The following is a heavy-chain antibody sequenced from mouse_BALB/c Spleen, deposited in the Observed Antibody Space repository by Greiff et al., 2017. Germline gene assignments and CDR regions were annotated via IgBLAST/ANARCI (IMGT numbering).Heavy chain of an antibody. CDR1: GYAFTNYL. CDR2: INPGSGGT. D-gene: IGHD1-1*01. Sequence: QVQLQQSGAELVRPGTSVKVSCKASGYAFTNYLIAWVKQRPGQGLEWIGVINPGSGGTNYNEKFKGKATLTADKSSSTAYMQLSSLTSDDSAVYFGARDYGSSYVAWFAYWGQGTLVTGSA. J-gene: IGHJ3*01. V-gene: IGHV1-54*01. CDR3: ARDYGSSYVAWFAY.